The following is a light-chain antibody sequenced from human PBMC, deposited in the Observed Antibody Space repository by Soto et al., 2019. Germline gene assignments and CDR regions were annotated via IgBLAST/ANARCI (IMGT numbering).Light chain of an antibody. CDR2: GAS. CDR1: QSISSH. J-gene: IGKJ4*01. Sequence: EIVMTQSPATLSVSPGERATLSCRPSQSISSHLAWYKQRPGQAPRLLIYGASTSATGIPARFSGSGSGTDFTTSITCLQSEDFALYYCQQYNDWPLSLDFGGGTKVE. CDR3: QQYNDWPLSLD. V-gene: IGKV3-15*01.